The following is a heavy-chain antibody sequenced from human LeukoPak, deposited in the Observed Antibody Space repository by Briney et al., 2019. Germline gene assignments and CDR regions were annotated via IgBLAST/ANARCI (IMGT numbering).Heavy chain of an antibody. V-gene: IGHV1-2*02. D-gene: IGHD1-26*01. CDR1: GYTFTRYY. Sequence: ASVKVSCKASGYTFTRYYLHWVRQAPGQGLEWVGWINPDSGDTDCAQKFQGRVTMTRDTSITTAYMELSRLTSDDTAVYYCGSGPEVSVGVTTPYFDYWGRGTLVTVSS. CDR2: INPDSGDT. CDR3: GSGPEVSVGVTTPYFDY. J-gene: IGHJ4*02.